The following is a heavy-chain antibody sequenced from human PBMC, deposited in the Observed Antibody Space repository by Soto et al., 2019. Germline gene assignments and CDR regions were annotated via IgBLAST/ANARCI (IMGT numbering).Heavy chain of an antibody. D-gene: IGHD6-13*01. CDR1: GFTFSSYG. CDR2: ISYDGSNK. Sequence: GGSLRLSCAASGFTFSSYGMHWVRQAPGKGLEWVAVISYDGSNKYYADSVKGRFTISRDNSKNTLYLQMNSLRAEDTAVYYCAKDLGYSSSWYALDYWGQGTLVTVS. V-gene: IGHV3-30*18. J-gene: IGHJ4*02. CDR3: AKDLGYSSSWYALDY.